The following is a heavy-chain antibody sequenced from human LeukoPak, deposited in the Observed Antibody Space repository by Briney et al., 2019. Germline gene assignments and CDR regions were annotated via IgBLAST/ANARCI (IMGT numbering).Heavy chain of an antibody. CDR3: ARVTDYGSGSYQIFDY. V-gene: IGHV4-4*02. J-gene: IGHJ4*02. CDR2: IYHSGST. CDR1: GGSISSSYW. Sequence: SETLSLTCAVSGGSISSSYWWSWVRQPPGKGLEWIGEIYHSGSTYYNPSLKSRVTISVDTSKNQFSLKLSSVTAADTAVYYCARVTDYGSGSYQIFDYWGQGTLVTVSS. D-gene: IGHD3-10*01.